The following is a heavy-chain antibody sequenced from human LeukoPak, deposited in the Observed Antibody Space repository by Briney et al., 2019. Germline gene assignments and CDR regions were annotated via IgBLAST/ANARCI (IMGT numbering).Heavy chain of an antibody. V-gene: IGHV3-21*04. CDR2: ISDTGRDI. D-gene: IGHD5-12*01. CDR3: AKGLFSAYDKYLDS. CDR1: GFAFESFT. Sequence: GGSLRLSCAGSGFAFESFTMTWVRQAPGKGLEWVSLISDTGRDINYADSVRGRFTISRDNTKNTLFLQMDSLRVEDTAIYYCAKGLFSAYDKYLDSWGQGTLVTVSS. J-gene: IGHJ4*02.